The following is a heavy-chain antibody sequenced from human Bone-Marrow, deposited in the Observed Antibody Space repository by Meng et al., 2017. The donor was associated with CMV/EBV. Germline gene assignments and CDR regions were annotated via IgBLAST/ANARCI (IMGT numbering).Heavy chain of an antibody. D-gene: IGHD3-10*01. CDR2: IYTSGST. CDR1: VCSISSYY. V-gene: IGHV4-4*07. Sequence: QVQLQESGPGRVKPSETLSLACTVSVCSISSYYWSWIRQPAGKGLEWIGRIYTSGSTNYNPSLKSRVTMSVDTSKNQFSLKLSSVNAADTAVYYCARAMVRGVQRYIDYWGQGTLVTVSS. J-gene: IGHJ4*02. CDR3: ARAMVRGVQRYIDY.